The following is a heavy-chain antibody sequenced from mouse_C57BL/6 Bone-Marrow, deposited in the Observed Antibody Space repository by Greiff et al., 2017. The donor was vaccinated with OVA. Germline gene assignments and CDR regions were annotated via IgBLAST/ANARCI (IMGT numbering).Heavy chain of an antibody. D-gene: IGHD1-1*01. CDR3: ARGGGLRYFWFAY. J-gene: IGHJ3*01. CDR2: INPGSGGT. CDR1: GYAFTNYL. V-gene: IGHV1-54*01. Sequence: QVQLQQSGAELVRPGTSVKVSCKASGYAFTNYLIEWVKQRPGQGLEWIGVINPGSGGTNYNEKFEGKATMTADKSSSTAYMQLSSLTSADSAVYFCARGGGLRYFWFAYWGQGTLVTVSA.